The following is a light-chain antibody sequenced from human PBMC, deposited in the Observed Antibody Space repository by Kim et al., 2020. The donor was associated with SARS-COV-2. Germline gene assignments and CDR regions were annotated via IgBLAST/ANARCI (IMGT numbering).Light chain of an antibody. CDR1: QRVSSNR. CDR2: ETS. Sequence: PGERATPSTKPRQRVSSNRLAWYQQKPGQATRLLIYETSSKLTVNPARFSGSGSGTDFTLLIARLEPEDFAVYYCKHSGSLPRATFGGGTKVDIK. CDR3: KHSGSLPRAT. J-gene: IGKJ4*02. V-gene: IGKV3-20*01.